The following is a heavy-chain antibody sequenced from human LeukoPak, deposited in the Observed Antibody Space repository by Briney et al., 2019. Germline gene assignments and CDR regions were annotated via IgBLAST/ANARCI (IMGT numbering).Heavy chain of an antibody. V-gene: IGHV3-74*01. CDR2: IKSDGST. D-gene: IGHD3-10*01. CDR3: AKVKGWYGEGYFDY. J-gene: IGHJ4*02. Sequence: PGGSLRLSCAASGFTFSIYWMHWVRQAPGKGLVWVSRIKSDGSTNYADSVKGRFTISRDISKNTLFLQMTSLRAEDTALYYCAKVKGWYGEGYFDYWGQGTLVTVSS. CDR1: GFTFSIYW.